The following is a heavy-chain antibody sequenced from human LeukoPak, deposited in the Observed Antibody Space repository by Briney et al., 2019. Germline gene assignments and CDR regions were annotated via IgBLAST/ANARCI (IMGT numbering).Heavy chain of an antibody. CDR2: INTDGSST. CDR3: ARVQNEWQLLPGFDY. V-gene: IGHV3-74*01. J-gene: IGHJ4*02. D-gene: IGHD1-26*01. Sequence: GGSLRLSCAASGSTFSSYWMHWVRQAPGEGLVWVSRINTDGSSTAYADSVKGRFTISRDNAKNTVYLQMNSLRAEDTAVYYCARVQNEWQLLPGFDYWGQGTLVTVSS. CDR1: GSTFSSYW.